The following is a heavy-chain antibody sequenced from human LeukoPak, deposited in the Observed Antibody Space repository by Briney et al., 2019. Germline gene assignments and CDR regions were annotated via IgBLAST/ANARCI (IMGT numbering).Heavy chain of an antibody. CDR1: GGSISSYY. CDR2: IYYSGST. Sequence: SETLSLTCTGSGGSISSYYWSWIRQPPGKGLEWIGYIYYSGSTNYNPSLKSRVTISVDTSKNQFSLKLSSVTAADTAVYYCARDLYGDYPDYWGQGTLVTVSS. D-gene: IGHD4-17*01. V-gene: IGHV4-59*01. J-gene: IGHJ4*02. CDR3: ARDLYGDYPDY.